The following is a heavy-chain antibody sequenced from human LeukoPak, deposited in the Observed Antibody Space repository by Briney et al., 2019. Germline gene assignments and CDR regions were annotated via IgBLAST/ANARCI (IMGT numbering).Heavy chain of an antibody. J-gene: IGHJ4*02. Sequence: SETLSLTCTVSGGSISRSSYYWGWIRQPPGKGLEWIGSIYFSGSTYYNPSLKSRVTISVDTSKHQFSLKLSSVTAADTAVYYCASGAAAANYWGQGTLVTVSS. CDR3: ASGAAAANY. D-gene: IGHD6-13*01. CDR2: IYFSGST. V-gene: IGHV4-39*07. CDR1: GGSISRSSYY.